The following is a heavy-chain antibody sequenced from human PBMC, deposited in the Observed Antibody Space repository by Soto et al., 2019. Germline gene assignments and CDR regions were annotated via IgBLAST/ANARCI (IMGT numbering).Heavy chain of an antibody. CDR1: GFIFNRYG. J-gene: IGHJ6*02. Sequence: GGSLRLSCAASGFIFNRYGMHWVRQVPGKGLEWVADIWYYGSNKNYADSVKGRFTISRDNSKNTLSLQMNSQRAEDTAVYYCASGPGRPPLRTYRMDVWPQGTTVTVSS. CDR2: IWYYGSNK. V-gene: IGHV3-33*01. CDR3: ASGPGRPPLRTYRMDV.